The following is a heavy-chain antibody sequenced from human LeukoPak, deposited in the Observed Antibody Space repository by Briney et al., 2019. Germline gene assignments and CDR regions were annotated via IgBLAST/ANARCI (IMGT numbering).Heavy chain of an antibody. V-gene: IGHV1-18*03. CDR1: GYTFTSFG. Sequence: ASVKVSCKASGYTFTSFGISWVRQAPGQGLEWMGWISAYNGKTNYAQKFQGRVTMTTDTSTSTAYMELRSLRSEDMAVYYCARVLAAGTFLGAFDIGGQGTMVTVSS. CDR3: ARVLAAGTFLGAFDI. D-gene: IGHD6-13*01. CDR2: ISAYNGKT. J-gene: IGHJ3*02.